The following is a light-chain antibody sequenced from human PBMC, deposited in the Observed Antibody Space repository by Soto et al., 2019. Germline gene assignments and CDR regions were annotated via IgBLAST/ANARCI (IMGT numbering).Light chain of an antibody. CDR2: GAS. CDR1: QSVSSN. CDR3: QQYNNWPGLT. V-gene: IGKV3-15*01. Sequence: EIVMTQYPATLSVSPGERATLSCRASQSVSSNLAWYQQKHGQAPRLLIYGASTRATGIPARFSGSGSGTEFTLTISSLQSEDFAVYYCQQYNNWPGLTFGGGTKVEIK. J-gene: IGKJ4*01.